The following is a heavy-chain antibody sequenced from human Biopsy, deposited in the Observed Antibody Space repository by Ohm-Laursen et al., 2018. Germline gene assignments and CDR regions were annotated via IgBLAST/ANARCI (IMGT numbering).Heavy chain of an antibody. Sequence: SLRLSCAASGFTFNNYGMQWVRQAPGKGLEWVAFIFYDGSNTYYADSVKGRFTISRDNSRDTLYLQMSSLRAEDTAVYYCVRGVDYYDPYHYYALDVWGQGTTVTVSS. J-gene: IGHJ6*02. CDR3: VRGVDYYDPYHYYALDV. D-gene: IGHD3-22*01. CDR2: IFYDGSNT. CDR1: GFTFNNYG. V-gene: IGHV3-30*03.